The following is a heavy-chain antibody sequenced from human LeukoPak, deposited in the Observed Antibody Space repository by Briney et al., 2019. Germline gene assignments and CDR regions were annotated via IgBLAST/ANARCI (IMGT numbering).Heavy chain of an antibody. D-gene: IGHD2-2*01. CDR2: ISYDGSTE. CDR3: ARVRAGYCTSTSCYTGMDV. J-gene: IGHJ6*02. CDR1: GFTFSSYG. V-gene: IGHV3-30*03. Sequence: SLRLSCAASGFTFSSYGMHWVRQAPGKGLEWVALISYDGSTEYYADSVRGRFTISRDNSKFTLYMQMNSLRAEDTAVYYCARVRAGYCTSTSCYTGMDVWGQGTTVTISS.